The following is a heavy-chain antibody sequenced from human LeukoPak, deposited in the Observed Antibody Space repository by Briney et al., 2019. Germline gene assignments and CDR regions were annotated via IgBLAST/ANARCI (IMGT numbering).Heavy chain of an antibody. CDR3: ARGRITTVRGFYGMDV. V-gene: IGHV4-34*01. J-gene: IGHJ6*04. D-gene: IGHD3-10*01. CDR1: GGSFSGYY. CDR2: INHSGST. Sequence: SETLSLTCAVYGGSFSGYYWSWIRQPPGKGLEWIGEINHSGSTNYNPSLKSRVTISVDTSKNQFSLKLSSVTAADTAVYYCARGRITTVRGFYGMDVWGKGTTVTVSS.